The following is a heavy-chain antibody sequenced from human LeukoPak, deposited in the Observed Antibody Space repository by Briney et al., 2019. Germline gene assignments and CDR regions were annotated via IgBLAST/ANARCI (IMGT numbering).Heavy chain of an antibody. Sequence: GALELPRGASGFNFSSYAMGWGRPAPGEGLEGVFGIWWRGGRTYLGGPGKGRFTISRDNSKNTLYLQMNSLRAEDTAVYYCAKDRGSGWGDFDYWGQGTLVTVSS. CDR2: IWWRGGRT. CDR3: AKDRGSGWGDFDY. J-gene: IGHJ4*02. D-gene: IGHD6-19*01. V-gene: IGHV3-23*01. CDR1: GFNFSSYA.